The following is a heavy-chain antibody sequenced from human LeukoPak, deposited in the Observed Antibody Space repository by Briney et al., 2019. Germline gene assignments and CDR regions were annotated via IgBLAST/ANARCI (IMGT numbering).Heavy chain of an antibody. CDR1: GFTFSSYS. D-gene: IGHD4-17*01. J-gene: IGHJ3*02. V-gene: IGHV3-48*01. Sequence: PGGSLRLSCAASGFTFSSYSMNWVRQAPGKGLEWVSYISSSSTIYYADSVKGRFTISRGNAKNSLYLQMNSLRAEDTAVYYCARDLPVTTEAFDIWGQGTMVTVSS. CDR2: ISSSSTI. CDR3: ARDLPVTTEAFDI.